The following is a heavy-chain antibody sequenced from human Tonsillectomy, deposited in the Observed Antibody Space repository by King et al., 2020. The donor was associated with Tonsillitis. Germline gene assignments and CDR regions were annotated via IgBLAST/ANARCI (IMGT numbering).Heavy chain of an antibody. Sequence: VQLVESGGGLVQPGGSLRLSCAASGFTFSSYAMSWVRQAPGKGLEWVSTISGSGGSTYYADSVKGRFTISRDNFKNTLHVQMNSLRAEDTALYYCAKYSSSPPQGEYLQVWGQGTLVTVSS. V-gene: IGHV3-23*04. CDR2: ISGSGGST. CDR3: AKYSSSPPQGEYLQV. J-gene: IGHJ1*01. CDR1: GFTFSSYA. D-gene: IGHD6-13*01.